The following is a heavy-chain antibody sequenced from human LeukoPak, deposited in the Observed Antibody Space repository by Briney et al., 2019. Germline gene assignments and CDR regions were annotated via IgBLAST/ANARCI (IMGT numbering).Heavy chain of an antibody. J-gene: IGHJ5*02. Sequence: PSETLSLTCTVSGGSISSGSYYWSWIRQPAGKGLEWIGRIYTSGSTNYNPSLKSRVTISVDTSKNQFSLKLSSVTAADTAVYYCARDVGIAARLGDWFDPWGQGTLVTVSS. V-gene: IGHV4-61*02. CDR1: GGSISSGSYY. CDR3: ARDVGIAARLGDWFDP. D-gene: IGHD6-6*01. CDR2: IYTSGST.